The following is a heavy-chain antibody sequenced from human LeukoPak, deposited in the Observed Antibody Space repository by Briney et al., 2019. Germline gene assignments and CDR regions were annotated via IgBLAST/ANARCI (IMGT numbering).Heavy chain of an antibody. Sequence: SETLSLTCTVSGGSISSGDYYWSWSRQPPGKGLEWIGYIYYSGSTYYNPSLKSRVTISVDTSKNQFSLKLSSVTAADTAVYYCAREKVRGVRNWFDPWGQGTLVTVSS. CDR2: IYYSGST. J-gene: IGHJ5*02. V-gene: IGHV4-30-4*01. CDR3: AREKVRGVRNWFDP. D-gene: IGHD3-10*01. CDR1: GGSISSGDYY.